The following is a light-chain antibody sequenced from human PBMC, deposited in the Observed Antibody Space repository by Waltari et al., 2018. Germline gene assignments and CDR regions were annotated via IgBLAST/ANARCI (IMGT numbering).Light chain of an antibody. CDR1: QSISRY. Sequence: IMLTQSPGTLSLSQGERATLSCRASQSISRYLAWYQQKPGQAPRLLVYGASTRATGIPDRVSGSGAGTDFSLTISGLVPEDSAVYYCQHHFRLPATFGQGTKVEIK. V-gene: IGKV3-20*01. CDR2: GAS. J-gene: IGKJ1*01. CDR3: QHHFRLPAT.